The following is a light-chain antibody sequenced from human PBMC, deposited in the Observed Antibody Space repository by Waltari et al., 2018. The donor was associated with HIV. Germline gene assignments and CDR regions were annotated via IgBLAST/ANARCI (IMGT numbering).Light chain of an antibody. CDR2: DVS. V-gene: IGLV2-14*03. Sequence: QSALTQPASVSGSPGQSITISCTGTSSDVGGYNYVSWSQQHPGKAPKLMIYDVSNRHSVVSNRFSGYESGNTASLTISGLQAEDEADYYCSSYTSSSTRVFGTGTKVTVL. CDR3: SSYTSSSTRV. CDR1: SSDVGGYNY. J-gene: IGLJ1*01.